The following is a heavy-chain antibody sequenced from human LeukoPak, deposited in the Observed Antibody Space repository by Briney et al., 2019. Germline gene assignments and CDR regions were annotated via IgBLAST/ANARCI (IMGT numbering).Heavy chain of an antibody. V-gene: IGHV3-21*01. J-gene: IGHJ4*02. CDR3: ARDVAYSAFDY. D-gene: IGHD2-21*01. CDR1: GFTFSSYS. CDR2: ISSSSSYI. Sequence: GGSLRLSCAASGFTFSSYSMNWVRQAPGKGLEWVSSISSSSSYIYYADSVKGRFTISRDNSKNSFYLQMSSLRAEDTGVFYCARDVAYSAFDYWGQGTLVTVSS.